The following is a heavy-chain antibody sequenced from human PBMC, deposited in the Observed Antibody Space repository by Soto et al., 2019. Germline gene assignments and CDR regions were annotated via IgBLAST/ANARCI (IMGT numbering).Heavy chain of an antibody. CDR3: ARAPVLRFLEWLSVYFDY. V-gene: IGHV4-31*03. Sequence: SETLSLTCTVSGGSISSGGYCWSWIRQHPGKGLEWIGYIYYSGSTYYNPSLKSRVTISVDTSKNQFSLKLSSVTAADTAVYYCARAPVLRFLEWLSVYFDYWGQGTLVTVSS. D-gene: IGHD3-3*01. CDR1: GGSISSGGYC. CDR2: IYYSGST. J-gene: IGHJ4*02.